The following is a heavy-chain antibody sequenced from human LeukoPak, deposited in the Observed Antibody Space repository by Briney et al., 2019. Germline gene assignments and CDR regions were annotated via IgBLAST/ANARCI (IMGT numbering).Heavy chain of an antibody. J-gene: IGHJ3*02. V-gene: IGHV3-9*01. CDR1: GFTFDDYA. CDR3: ARASSIVERTDAFDI. Sequence: GGSLRLSCAASGFTFDDYAMHWVRHAPGKGVEGVSGISWNSGSIGYADSVKGRFTISRHNAKNSLYLQMNSLRAEDTAVYYCARASSIVERTDAFDIWGQGTMVTVSS. D-gene: IGHD3-22*01. CDR2: ISWNSGSI.